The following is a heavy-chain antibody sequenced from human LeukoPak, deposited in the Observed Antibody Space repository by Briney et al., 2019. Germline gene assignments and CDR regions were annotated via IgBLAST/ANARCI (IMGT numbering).Heavy chain of an antibody. Sequence: AGGSLRLSCAASGFTFSNYWMHWVRQDPLKGLVWVSRINSDGGSIGYADSVKGRFTISRDNAKNTLYLQMNSLRAEDTALYYCARGGASGSLIYWGQGTLVTVSS. J-gene: IGHJ4*02. D-gene: IGHD1-26*01. V-gene: IGHV3-74*01. CDR2: INSDGGSI. CDR3: ARGGASGSLIY. CDR1: GFTFSNYW.